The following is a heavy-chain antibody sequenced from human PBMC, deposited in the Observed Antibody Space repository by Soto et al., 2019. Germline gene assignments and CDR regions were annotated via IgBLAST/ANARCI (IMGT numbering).Heavy chain of an antibody. CDR1: GGSISSGVYY. Sequence: TLSLTCTVSGGSISSGVYYWSWFRQPPGKGLEWIGYIYHSGTTHYNPSLKSRVSISIDTSKSQFSLNLTSVTAADTAVYSCARGGGYCSSTLCLPRHGPSWFDPWGQGTLVTVSS. V-gene: IGHV4-31*03. J-gene: IGHJ5*02. D-gene: IGHD2-15*01. CDR3: ARGGGYCSSTLCLPRHGPSWFDP. CDR2: IYHSGTT.